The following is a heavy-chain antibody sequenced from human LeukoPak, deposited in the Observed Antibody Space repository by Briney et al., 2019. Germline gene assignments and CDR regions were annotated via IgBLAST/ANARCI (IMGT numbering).Heavy chain of an antibody. CDR1: GYTFTSYY. V-gene: IGHV1-46*01. Sequence: ASVKVSCNSSGYTFTSYYMHWVRQAPGQGLEWMGIINPSGGSTSYAQKFQGRVTMTRDTSTSTVYMELSSLRSGDTAVYYCSRDHIVVVPAAMENYYYYGMDVWGKGTTVTVSS. D-gene: IGHD2-2*01. CDR2: INPSGGST. J-gene: IGHJ6*04. CDR3: SRDHIVVVPAAMENYYYYGMDV.